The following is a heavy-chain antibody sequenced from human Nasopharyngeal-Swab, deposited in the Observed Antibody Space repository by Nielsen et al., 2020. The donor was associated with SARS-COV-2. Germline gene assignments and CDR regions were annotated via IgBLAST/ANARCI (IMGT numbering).Heavy chain of an antibody. CDR1: GFTFSSYS. CDR3: ARDGGGCSSTSCYT. D-gene: IGHD2-2*02. V-gene: IGHV3-21*01. J-gene: IGHJ4*02. Sequence: GASLKLSCASSGFTFSSYSMNSVRQPPGKGLEWVSSISSSSSYIYYADSVKGRFTISRDNAKNSLYLQMNSLRAEDTAVYYCARDGGGCSSTSCYTWGQGTLVTVSS. CDR2: ISSSSSYI.